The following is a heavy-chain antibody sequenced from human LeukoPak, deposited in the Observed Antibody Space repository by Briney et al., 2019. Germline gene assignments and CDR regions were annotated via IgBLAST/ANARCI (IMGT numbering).Heavy chain of an antibody. CDR3: ARDPPWENYYYYMDV. Sequence: ASVKVSCKASGYTLTSYYMHWVRQAPGQGLEWMGIINPSGGSTSYAQKFQGRVTMTRDTSTSTVYMELSSLRSEDTAVYYCARDPPWENYYYYMDVWGKGTTVTVSS. CDR1: GYTLTSYY. D-gene: IGHD1-26*01. CDR2: INPSGGST. V-gene: IGHV1-46*01. J-gene: IGHJ6*03.